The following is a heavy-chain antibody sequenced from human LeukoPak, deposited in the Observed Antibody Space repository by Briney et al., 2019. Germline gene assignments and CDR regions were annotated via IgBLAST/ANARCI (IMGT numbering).Heavy chain of an antibody. D-gene: IGHD3-16*02. CDR1: GGTFTSYA. CDR3: AREASGDYVWGSYRSIPTFDY. CDR2: IIPIFGTA. J-gene: IGHJ4*02. V-gene: IGHV1-69*13. Sequence: SVKVSCKASGGTFTSYAISWVRQAPGQGLEWMGGIIPIFGTANYAQKFQGRVTITADESTSTAYMELSSLRSEDTAVYYCAREASGDYVWGSYRSIPTFDYWGQGTLVTVCS.